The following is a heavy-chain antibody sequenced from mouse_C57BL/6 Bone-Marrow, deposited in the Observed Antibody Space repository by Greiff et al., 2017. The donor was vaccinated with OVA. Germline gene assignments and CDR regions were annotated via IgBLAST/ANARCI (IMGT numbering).Heavy chain of an antibody. D-gene: IGHD1-1*01. CDR2: INPNNGGT. CDR3: ARVVTTVVEGYFDV. Sequence: EVQLQQSGPELVKPGASVKMSCKASGYTFTDYNMHWVKQSHGKSLEWIGYINPNNGGTSYNQKFKGKATLTVNKSSSTAYMELRSLTSEDSAVYYCARVVTTVVEGYFDVWGTGTTVTVSS. CDR1: GYTFTDYN. J-gene: IGHJ1*03. V-gene: IGHV1-22*01.